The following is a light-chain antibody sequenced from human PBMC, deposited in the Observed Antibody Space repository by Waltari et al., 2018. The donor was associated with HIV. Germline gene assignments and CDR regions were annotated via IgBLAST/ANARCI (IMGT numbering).Light chain of an antibody. CDR2: RNN. V-gene: IGLV10-54*04. J-gene: IGLJ3*02. CDR3: SAWDNTLNGWV. Sequence: QAGLPQPPSLSVGLGQTATLTCTGDSNTVDDPRGAWLQHHQGHPPKVLSHRNNNRASGVSEKFSAFRSGKTAFLTITGLRPEDEADYFCSAWDNTLNGWVFGGGTQLTVL. CDR1: SNTVDDPR.